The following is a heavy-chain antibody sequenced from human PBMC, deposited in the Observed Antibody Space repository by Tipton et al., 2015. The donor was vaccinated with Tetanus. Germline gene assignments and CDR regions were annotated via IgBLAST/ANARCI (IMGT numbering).Heavy chain of an antibody. D-gene: IGHD3-16*01. CDR2: IYSYNGNT. CDR3: ARDQGGGRVARLNWFGP. Sequence: TLSLTCSVSGYSITRGSYYWSWIRQPPGKGLEWVGSIYSYNGNTFQNPSLRSRVTMSLDTTKNQFFLKVRSVTAAGTAVYYCARDQGGGRVARLNWFGPWGQGTLVNVSS. V-gene: IGHV4-39*07. J-gene: IGHJ5*02. CDR1: GYSITRGSYY.